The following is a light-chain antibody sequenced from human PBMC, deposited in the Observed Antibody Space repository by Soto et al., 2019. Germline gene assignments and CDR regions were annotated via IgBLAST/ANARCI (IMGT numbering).Light chain of an antibody. CDR3: SSFTTTNSYV. Sequence: QSALTQPASVSGSPGQSIAMSCTGTSSDVGTHNLVSWYQQHPGKAPTLIIYDVSNRPSGVSDRFFGSKSGNTASLTISGLQAEDEADYYCSSFTTTNSYVFGTGTKRTV. J-gene: IGLJ1*01. CDR1: SSDVGTHNL. V-gene: IGLV2-14*03. CDR2: DVS.